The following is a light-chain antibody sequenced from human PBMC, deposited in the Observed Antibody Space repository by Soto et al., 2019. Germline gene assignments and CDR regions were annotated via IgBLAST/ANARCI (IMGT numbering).Light chain of an antibody. V-gene: IGKV1-9*01. CDR2: AAY. Sequence: DIHMTQSLSSLPASPGDRVTIACWASHDISTYLAWYQQKPGKAHKLLIYAAYTLQSGVKSRFSGSGSGTDFTLTIRSMQPEDFATYYCQKLNSYPRTCGQGTTGDIK. J-gene: IGKJ1*01. CDR1: HDISTY. CDR3: QKLNSYPRT.